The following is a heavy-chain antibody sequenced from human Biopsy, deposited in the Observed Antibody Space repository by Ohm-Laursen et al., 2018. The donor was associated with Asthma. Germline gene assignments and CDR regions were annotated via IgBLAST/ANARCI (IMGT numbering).Heavy chain of an antibody. Sequence: SSVKVSCKISGYSLTDLSMHWVRQAPGQGLEWMGGHDHEEGGTVNARRFQGRVTMTEDTSTDTAYMELSSLSSDDTAVYYCASDFPKDYVRYNFQFWGQGTLVTVYS. J-gene: IGHJ4*02. D-gene: IGHD4-17*01. CDR1: GYSLTDLS. CDR3: ASDFPKDYVRYNFQF. CDR2: HDHEEGGT. V-gene: IGHV1-24*01.